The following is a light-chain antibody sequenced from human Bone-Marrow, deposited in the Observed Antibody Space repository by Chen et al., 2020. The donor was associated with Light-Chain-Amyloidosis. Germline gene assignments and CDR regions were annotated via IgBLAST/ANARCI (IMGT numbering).Light chain of an antibody. V-gene: IGKV3-20*01. CDR1: QIISSSY. CDR3: QQYGSSPWT. Sequence: EIVLTQSPGTLSLSPGERATLSCRASQIISSSYLAWYQQKPGQAPRLLIYGTSSRATGIPDRFSGSGSWTEFTLTISRLEPEDCAVYYCQQYGSSPWTFGQGTKVEIK. CDR2: GTS. J-gene: IGKJ1*01.